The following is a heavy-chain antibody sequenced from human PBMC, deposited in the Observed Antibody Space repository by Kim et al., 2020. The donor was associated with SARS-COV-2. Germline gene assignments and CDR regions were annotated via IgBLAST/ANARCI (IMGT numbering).Heavy chain of an antibody. CDR3: ETDPGAIVALPKVWFDP. D-gene: IGHD5-12*01. Sequence: SVKVSCKASGGTFSSYAISWVRQAPGQGLEWMGGIIPIFGTANYAQKFQGRVTITADESTSTAYMELSSLRSEDTAVYYCETDPGAIVALPKVWFDPWGQGTLVTVSS. J-gene: IGHJ5*02. CDR1: GGTFSSYA. CDR2: IIPIFGTA. V-gene: IGHV1-69*13.